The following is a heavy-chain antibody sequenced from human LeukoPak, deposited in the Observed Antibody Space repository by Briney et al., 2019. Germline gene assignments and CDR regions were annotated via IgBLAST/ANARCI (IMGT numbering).Heavy chain of an antibody. D-gene: IGHD3-10*01. Sequence: GRSLTLPFAASGFTLSSYGMHWVRQAPDTGLTRLAVIWYDGSNKYYADSVKRRFTISRDNSNTTLYLQMTSLRAEDTAVYYCASLYGSWSSPFDYWGKGPLVNVSS. CDR2: IWYDGSNK. CDR1: GFTLSSYG. V-gene: IGHV3-33*01. CDR3: ASLYGSWSSPFDY. J-gene: IGHJ4*02.